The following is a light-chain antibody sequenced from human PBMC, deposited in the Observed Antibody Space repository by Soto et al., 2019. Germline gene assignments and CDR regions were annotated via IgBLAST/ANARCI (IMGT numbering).Light chain of an antibody. J-gene: IGKJ2*01. CDR3: QQYGSSPQYT. CDR2: GAS. V-gene: IGKV3-20*01. CDR1: QSVSSSY. Sequence: EIVLTQSPGTLSLSPGERATLSCRASQSVSSSYLAWYQQKPGQAPRLLIYGASSRATGIPDRFSGSGSGTDFTLTTSRLESEDFAVYYCQQYGSSPQYTFGRGTKLEIK.